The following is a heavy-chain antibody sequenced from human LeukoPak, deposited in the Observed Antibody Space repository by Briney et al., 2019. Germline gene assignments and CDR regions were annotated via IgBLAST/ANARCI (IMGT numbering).Heavy chain of an antibody. V-gene: IGHV4-39*01. CDR1: GGSISSSSYY. Sequence: KPSETLSPTCTVSGGSISSSSYYWGWIRQPPGKGLEWIGSIYYSGRTYYNPSLKSRVTISVDTSKNQFSLKLSSVTAADTAVYYCARHSGRTGGYFDYWGQGTLVTVSS. CDR2: IYYSGRT. J-gene: IGHJ4*02. CDR3: ARHSGRTGGYFDY. D-gene: IGHD1-26*01.